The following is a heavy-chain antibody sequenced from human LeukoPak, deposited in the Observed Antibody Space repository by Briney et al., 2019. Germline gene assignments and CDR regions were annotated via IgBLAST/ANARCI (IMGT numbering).Heavy chain of an antibody. D-gene: IGHD2-2*01. CDR2: IKSKTDGGTT. V-gene: IGHV3-15*01. CDR1: GFTFSNAW. CDR3: TTDAVYCSSTSCSYFDY. Sequence: GGSLRLSCAASGFTFSNAWMSWVRQAPGKGLEWVGRIKSKTDGGTTDYAAPVKGRFTISRDDSKNTLYLQMNSLKTEDTAVYYCTTDAVYCSSTSCSYFDYWGQGTLVTVSS. J-gene: IGHJ4*02.